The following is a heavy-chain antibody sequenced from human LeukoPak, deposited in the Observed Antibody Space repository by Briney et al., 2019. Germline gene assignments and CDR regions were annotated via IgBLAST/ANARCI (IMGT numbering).Heavy chain of an antibody. V-gene: IGHV3-11*04. Sequence: GGSLRLSCAASGFTFSDYYMSWIRQAPGKGLEWVSYISSSGSTIYYADSVEGRFTISRDNAKNSLYLQMDSLRAEDTAVYYCARDCRSGGSCYGDDAFDIWGQGTMVTVSS. J-gene: IGHJ3*02. CDR1: GFTFSDYY. D-gene: IGHD2-15*01. CDR3: ARDCRSGGSCYGDDAFDI. CDR2: ISSSGSTI.